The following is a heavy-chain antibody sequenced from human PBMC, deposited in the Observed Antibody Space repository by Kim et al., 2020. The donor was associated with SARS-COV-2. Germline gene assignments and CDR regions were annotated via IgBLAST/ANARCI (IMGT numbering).Heavy chain of an antibody. V-gene: IGHV1-3*01. Sequence: AAGKGAGKAAGDTGKNKKKQGGRKAPRQKLEWMAWINCGNGDTKYSERSQGRVTIIRDTSAATAYMELSSLSSEDTAVYYCTRGAGGWLEPWGQGTLVTVSS. CDR2: INCGNGDT. CDR1: GDTGKNKK. J-gene: IGHJ5*02. D-gene: IGHD6-13*01. CDR3: TRGAGGWLEP.